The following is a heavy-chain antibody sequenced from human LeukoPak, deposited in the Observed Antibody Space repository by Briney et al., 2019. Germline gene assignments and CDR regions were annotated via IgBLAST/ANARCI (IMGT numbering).Heavy chain of an antibody. Sequence: GGSLRLSCAASGFTVSSNYIWVRQAPGKGLEWVSVIYSGGSSYYADSVKGRFTISRDNSKNTLYLQMNSLRPEDTSVYYCARDGSRGNLVTAPDFWGQGTLVTVSS. D-gene: IGHD2-21*02. CDR3: ARDGSRGNLVTAPDF. CDR1: GFTVSSNY. J-gene: IGHJ4*02. V-gene: IGHV3-53*05. CDR2: IYSGGSS.